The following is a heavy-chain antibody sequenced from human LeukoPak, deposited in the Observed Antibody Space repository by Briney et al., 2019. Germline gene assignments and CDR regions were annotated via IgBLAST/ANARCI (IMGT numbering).Heavy chain of an antibody. CDR2: IYTSGST. J-gene: IGHJ5*02. CDR3: AREHAQEWLVNWFDP. CDR1: GDSFSSGY. Sequence: SETLSLTCTVSGDSFSSGYWSWIRQPAGKGLEWIGRIYTSGSTNYNPSLKSRVTISVDTSKNQFSLKLSSVTAADTAVYYCAREHAQEWLVNWFDPWGQGTLVTVSS. D-gene: IGHD6-19*01. V-gene: IGHV4-4*07.